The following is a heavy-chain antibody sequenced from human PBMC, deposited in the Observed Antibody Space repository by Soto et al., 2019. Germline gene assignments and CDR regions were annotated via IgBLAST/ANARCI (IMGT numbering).Heavy chain of an antibody. V-gene: IGHV4-30-4*01. J-gene: IGHJ5*02. D-gene: IGHD4-17*01. CDR1: GGSMSSGHYY. CDR2: IYNSGNT. CDR3: ASLDYGGPPPNWFDP. Sequence: PSETLSVTSTVSGGSMSSGHYYLSWIHKPPCKGLQWIGYIYNSGNTYYNPSLKSRVTTSVDTSKNQFSLKLSSVTAADTAVYYCASLDYGGPPPNWFDPWGQGTLVTVSS.